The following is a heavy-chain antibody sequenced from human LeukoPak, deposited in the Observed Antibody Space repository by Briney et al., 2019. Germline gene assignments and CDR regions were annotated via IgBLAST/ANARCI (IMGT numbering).Heavy chain of an antibody. CDR3: AKNRYCSSTSCYSGRIRYFDY. CDR2: IKQDGSEK. CDR1: GFTFNTYW. J-gene: IGHJ4*02. Sequence: GGSLRLSCATSGFTFNTYWMNWVRQAPGKGLEWVANIKQDGSEKYYVDSVKGRFTISRDNAKNSLYLQMNSLRAEDTAVYYCAKNRYCSSTSCYSGRIRYFDYWGQGTLVTVSS. D-gene: IGHD2-2*02. V-gene: IGHV3-7*01.